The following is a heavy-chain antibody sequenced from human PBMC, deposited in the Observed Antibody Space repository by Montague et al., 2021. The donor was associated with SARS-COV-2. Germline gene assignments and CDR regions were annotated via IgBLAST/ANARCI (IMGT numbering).Heavy chain of an antibody. CDR1: GGSLNGYY. Sequence: SETLSLTCAVYGGSLNGYYWNWIRQPPGKGLEWIGEISDIGSTTYNPSLESRLTTSVDRSKNQFSLRLTSVTAADTAVYYCVRERECSGGSCYGPDDDAFDIWGQGTMVTVSS. V-gene: IGHV4-34*01. CDR3: VRERECSGGSCYGPDDDAFDI. D-gene: IGHD2-15*01. CDR2: ISDIGST. J-gene: IGHJ3*02.